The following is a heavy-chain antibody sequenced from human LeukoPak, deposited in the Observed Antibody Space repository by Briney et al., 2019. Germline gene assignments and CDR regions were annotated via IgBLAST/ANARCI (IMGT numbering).Heavy chain of an antibody. V-gene: IGHV3-7*03. Sequence: PGGSLRLSCAASGFTFSSNWMSWVRQAPGKGLEWVANIKQDGSEKYYVDSVKGRLTICRDNAKNALYLQMNSLRAEDTAVYYCARGSVYYDIWTGYYSYWGQGTLVTVSS. CDR1: GFTFSSNW. CDR3: ARGSVYYDIWTGYYSY. CDR2: IKQDGSEK. D-gene: IGHD3-9*01. J-gene: IGHJ4*02.